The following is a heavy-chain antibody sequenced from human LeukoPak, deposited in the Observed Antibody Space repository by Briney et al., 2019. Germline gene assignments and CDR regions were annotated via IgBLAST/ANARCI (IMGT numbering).Heavy chain of an antibody. J-gene: IGHJ4*02. Sequence: GGSLRLSCAASGSTFSSYAMHWVRQAPGKGLEWVAVISYDGSNKYYADSVKGRFTISRDNSKNTLYLQMNSLRAEDTAVYYCAREGGYSYGLPFDYWGQGTLVTVSS. V-gene: IGHV3-30*04. CDR3: AREGGYSYGLPFDY. CDR2: ISYDGSNK. D-gene: IGHD5-18*01. CDR1: GSTFSSYA.